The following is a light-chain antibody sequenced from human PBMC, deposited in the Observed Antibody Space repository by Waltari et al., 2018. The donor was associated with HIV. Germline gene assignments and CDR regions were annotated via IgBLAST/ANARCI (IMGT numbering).Light chain of an antibody. Sequence: DIQTTQSPSFLSASVGDRVTITCRASQNINKFLNWYQQKSGKAPNLLINGSSTLQSGVPSRFSGSGSGTDFTLTISGLHPEDSATYYCQQTYTAPWTFAQGTKVEIK. CDR1: QNINKF. J-gene: IGKJ1*01. CDR2: GSS. CDR3: QQTYTAPWT. V-gene: IGKV1-39*01.